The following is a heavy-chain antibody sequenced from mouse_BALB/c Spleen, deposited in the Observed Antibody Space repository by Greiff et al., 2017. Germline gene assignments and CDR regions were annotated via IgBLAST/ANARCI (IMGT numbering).Heavy chain of an antibody. CDR3: ASLYYDYEAY. CDR2: ISDGGSYT. Sequence: EVQLVESGGGLVKPGGSLKLSCAASGFTFSDYYMYWVRQTPEKRLEWVATISDGGSYTYYPDSVKGRFTISRDNAKNNLYLQMSSLKSEDTAMYYCASLYYDYEAYWGQGTLVTVSA. V-gene: IGHV5-4*02. CDR1: GFTFSDYY. J-gene: IGHJ3*01. D-gene: IGHD2-4*01.